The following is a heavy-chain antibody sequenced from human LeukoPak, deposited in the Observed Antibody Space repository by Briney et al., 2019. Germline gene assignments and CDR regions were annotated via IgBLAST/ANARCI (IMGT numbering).Heavy chain of an antibody. D-gene: IGHD6-19*01. CDR3: ATHAGIAVACTDY. J-gene: IGHJ4*02. CDR1: GYTLTELS. CDR2: FDPEDGET. V-gene: IGHV1-24*01. Sequence: EASVKVSCKVSGYTLTELSMHWGRQAPGKGLEWMGGFDPEDGETIYAQKFQGRVTMTEDTSTDTAYMELSSLRSEDTAVYYCATHAGIAVACTDYWGQGTLVTVSS.